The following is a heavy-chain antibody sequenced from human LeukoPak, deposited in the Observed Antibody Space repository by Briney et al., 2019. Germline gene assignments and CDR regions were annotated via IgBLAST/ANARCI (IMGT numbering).Heavy chain of an antibody. CDR3: ARVATTGSIDY. CDR2: INPSSGST. Sequence: GASVKVSCKASGYTFTSYYMHWVRQAPGQGLEWMGIINPSSGSTSYAQKFQGRVTMTRDMSTSTVYMELSSLRSEDTAVYYCARVATTGSIDYWGQGTLVTVSS. D-gene: IGHD1-26*01. CDR1: GYTFTSYY. V-gene: IGHV1-46*01. J-gene: IGHJ4*02.